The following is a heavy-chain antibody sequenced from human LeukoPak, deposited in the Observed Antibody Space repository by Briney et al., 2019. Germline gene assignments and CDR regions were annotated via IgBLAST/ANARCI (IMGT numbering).Heavy chain of an antibody. J-gene: IGHJ5*02. CDR3: ARGVPAAIRGNWFDP. D-gene: IGHD2-2*01. CDR1: GFTVSSNY. V-gene: IGHV3-66*02. CDR2: IYSGGST. Sequence: GGSLRLSCAASGFTVSSNYMSWVRQAPGKGLEWVSVIYSGGSTYYADSVKGRFTISRDNSKNTLYLQMNSLRAEDTAVYYCARGVPAAIRGNWFDPWARAPWSPSPQ.